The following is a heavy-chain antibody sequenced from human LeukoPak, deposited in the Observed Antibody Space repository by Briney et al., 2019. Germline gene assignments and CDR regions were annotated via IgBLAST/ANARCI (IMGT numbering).Heavy chain of an antibody. Sequence: SQTLSLTCAVSGGSISSGGYSWSWIRQPPGKGLEWIGYIYHSGSTYYNPSLKSRVTISVDTSKNQFSLKLSSVTAADTAVYYCARDRIVVVPANPPYHYYYGMDVWGKGTTVTVSS. CDR1: GGSISSGGYS. CDR3: ARDRIVVVPANPPYHYYYGMDV. CDR2: IYHSGST. J-gene: IGHJ6*04. D-gene: IGHD2-2*01. V-gene: IGHV4-30-2*01.